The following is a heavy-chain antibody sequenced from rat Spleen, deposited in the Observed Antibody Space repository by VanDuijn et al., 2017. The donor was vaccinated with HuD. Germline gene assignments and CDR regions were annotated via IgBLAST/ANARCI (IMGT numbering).Heavy chain of an antibody. J-gene: IGHJ2*01. CDR1: GFTFSDYY. V-gene: IGHV5-7*01. CDR3: TVLSLRPY. D-gene: IGHD1-11*01. Sequence: EVQLVESGGGLVQPGKSLKLSCAASGFTFSDYYMAWVRQAPKNGLEWVASISWDGSSTYYPDSVKGRFTISRDNAKNALYLQMNNLRSEDTALYYCTVLSLRPYWGQGVMVTVSS. CDR2: ISWDGSST.